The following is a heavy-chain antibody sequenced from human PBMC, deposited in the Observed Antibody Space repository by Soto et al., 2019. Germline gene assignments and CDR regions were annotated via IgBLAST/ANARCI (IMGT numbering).Heavy chain of an antibody. Sequence: QVQLVQSGAEVKKPGASVKVSCKASGYTFTGYYMHWVRQAPGQGLEWMGWINPNSGGTNYAQKFQGWVTMTRDTSISTAYMELSRLRSDDTAMYYCARDTGDSSWYYYFDYWGQGTLVTVSS. CDR3: ARDTGDSSWYYYFDY. V-gene: IGHV1-2*04. CDR1: GYTFTGYY. CDR2: INPNSGGT. D-gene: IGHD6-13*01. J-gene: IGHJ4*02.